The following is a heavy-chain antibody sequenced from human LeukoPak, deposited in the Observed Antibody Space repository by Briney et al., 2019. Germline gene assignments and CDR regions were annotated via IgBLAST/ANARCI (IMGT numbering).Heavy chain of an antibody. V-gene: IGHV1-2*02. Sequence: ASVKVSCKASGYTFTGYYMHWVRQAPGQGLEWMGWIKPNSGGTNYAQKFQGRVTMTRDTSISTAYMELSRLRSDDTAVYYCARDLVAVAGTPLWYFDYWGQGTLVTVSS. CDR3: ARDLVAVAGTPLWYFDY. CDR2: IKPNSGGT. J-gene: IGHJ4*02. CDR1: GYTFTGYY. D-gene: IGHD6-19*01.